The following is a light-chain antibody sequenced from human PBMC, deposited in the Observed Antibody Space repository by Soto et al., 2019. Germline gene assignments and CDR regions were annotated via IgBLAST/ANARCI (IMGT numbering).Light chain of an antibody. CDR1: QSVRSL. J-gene: IGKJ3*01. CDR2: DAS. CDR3: QERMHWPT. V-gene: IGKV3-11*01. Sequence: ETVLTQSPATLSLSPGERATLYCRTSQSVRSLLAWYQQKPGQAPRLIIYDASHRATGVPARFTGSGSETVFTLTISILDPEDFAVYYCQERMHWPTFGPGTKVDFK.